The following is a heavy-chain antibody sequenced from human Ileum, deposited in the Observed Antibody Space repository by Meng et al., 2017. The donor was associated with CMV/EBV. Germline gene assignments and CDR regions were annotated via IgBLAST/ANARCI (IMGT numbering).Heavy chain of an antibody. CDR1: GFTFNNYA. D-gene: IGHD6-19*01. J-gene: IGHJ4*02. CDR2: ISGSGGTT. Sequence: EAQRLESGGGLVQPGGSLRLSCVASGFTFNNYAMNWVRQAPGKGLEWVSGISGSGGTTYYGDSVKGRFTISRDNSKNTLYLQMYSLRAEDTAIYYCARGGFSSGWYRRAFDYWGQGTLVTVAS. V-gene: IGHV3-23*01. CDR3: ARGGFSSGWYRRAFDY.